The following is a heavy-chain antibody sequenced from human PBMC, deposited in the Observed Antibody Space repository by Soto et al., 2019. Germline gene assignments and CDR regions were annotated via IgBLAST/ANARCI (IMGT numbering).Heavy chain of an antibody. D-gene: IGHD6-19*01. CDR3: AKDSSGWAHPDAFDI. CDR2: ISYDGSNN. J-gene: IGHJ3*02. V-gene: IGHV3-30*18. CDR1: GFTFSSYG. Sequence: QVQLVESGGGGVQPGRSLRLSCAASGFTFSSYGMHWFRQAPGKGLEWVAVISYDGSNNYYADSVKGRFTISRDNSKNTLYLQMNSLRAEDTAVYYCAKDSSGWAHPDAFDIWGQGTMVTVSS.